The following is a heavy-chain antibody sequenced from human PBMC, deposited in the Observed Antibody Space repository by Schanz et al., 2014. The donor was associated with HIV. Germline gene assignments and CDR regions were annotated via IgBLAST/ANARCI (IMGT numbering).Heavy chain of an antibody. Sequence: EVQLVESGGGLVQPGGSLRLSCAASGFTFSSYDMHWFRQGRGKGLEWVSTIYTTGDTYYQASVEGRFTISRDNSKNTVDLQMNSLRAEDTAVYYCAKAGGGPSPSYYGMDVWGQGTTVTVSS. V-gene: IGHV3-13*01. J-gene: IGHJ6*02. D-gene: IGHD3-10*01. CDR2: IYTTGDT. CDR3: AKAGGGPSPSYYGMDV. CDR1: GFTFSSYD.